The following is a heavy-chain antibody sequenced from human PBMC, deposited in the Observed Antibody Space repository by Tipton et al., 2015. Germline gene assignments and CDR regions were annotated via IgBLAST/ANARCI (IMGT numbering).Heavy chain of an antibody. CDR3: AREPIYDSSGYSMWYFDY. Sequence: SLRLSCAASGFTFSSYSINWVRQAPGKGLEWVSYISSNSFTIYYADSVKGRFTISRDNAKNSLYLQMNSLRDEDTAVYYCAREPIYDSSGYSMWYFDYWGQGTLVTVSS. CDR1: GFTFSSYS. D-gene: IGHD3-22*01. V-gene: IGHV3-48*02. J-gene: IGHJ4*02. CDR2: ISSNSFTI.